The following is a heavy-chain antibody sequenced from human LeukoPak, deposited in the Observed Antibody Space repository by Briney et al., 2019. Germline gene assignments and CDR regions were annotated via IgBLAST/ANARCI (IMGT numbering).Heavy chain of an antibody. Sequence: SETLSLTCAVFGGSCSGYYCTWIRQSPGKGLEWIGEMHYSGTTYYNPSLKSRVTISFDTSKNQLSLRLSSVTAADTAVYYCTRGLDAYKGGNYWGQGTLVTVSS. CDR3: TRGLDAYKGGNY. CDR2: MHYSGTT. V-gene: IGHV4-34*01. D-gene: IGHD5-24*01. CDR1: GGSCSGYY. J-gene: IGHJ4*02.